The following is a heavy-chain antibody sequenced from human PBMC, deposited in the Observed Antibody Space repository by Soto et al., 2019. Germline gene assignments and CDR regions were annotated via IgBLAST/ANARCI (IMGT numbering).Heavy chain of an antibody. CDR3: AKGPVRSSGYYRDY. Sequence: GGSLRLSCAASGFTFSSYAMSWVRQAPGKGLEWVSAISGSGGSTYYADSVKGRFTISRDNSKNTLYLQMNSLRAEDTAVYYCAKGPVRSSGYYRDYRGQGTLVTVSS. CDR1: GFTFSSYA. D-gene: IGHD3-22*01. CDR2: ISGSGGST. V-gene: IGHV3-23*01. J-gene: IGHJ4*02.